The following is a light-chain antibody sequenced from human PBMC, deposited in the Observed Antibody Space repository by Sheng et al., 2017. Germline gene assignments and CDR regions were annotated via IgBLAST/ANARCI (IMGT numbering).Light chain of an antibody. CDR2: AAA. V-gene: IGKV1-39*01. CDR3: QQSYSIPLT. Sequence: DIQMTQTPSSLSASVGDRVTITCRASQKISTYLNWYQRKPGKAPKLLIYAAASLQSGVPSRFSGXGSGTDXTLTINGLQREDFATYFCQQSYSIPLTFGPGTEVDIK. CDR1: QKISTY. J-gene: IGKJ3*01.